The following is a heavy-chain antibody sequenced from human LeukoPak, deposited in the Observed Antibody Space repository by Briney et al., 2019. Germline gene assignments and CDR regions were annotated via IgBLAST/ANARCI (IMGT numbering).Heavy chain of an antibody. V-gene: IGHV4-4*07. CDR2: IYSSGST. CDR1: GGSISSYY. J-gene: IGHJ6*03. CDR3: ARDFHYSHYYMDV. D-gene: IGHD1-26*01. Sequence: SETLSLTCTVSGGSISSYYWSWIRQPAGKGLEWIGRIYSSGSTNYNPSLKSRVTMSVGTSKNHFSLKLSSVTAADTAVYYCARDFHYSHYYMDVWGKGTTVTVSS.